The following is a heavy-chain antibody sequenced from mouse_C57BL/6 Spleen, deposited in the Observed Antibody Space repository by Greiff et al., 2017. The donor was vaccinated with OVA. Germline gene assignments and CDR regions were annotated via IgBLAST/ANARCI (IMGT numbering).Heavy chain of an antibody. CDR3: ARRGDSSGPAWFAY. CDR2: INPNNGGT. Sequence: EVQLQQSGPELVKPGASVKIPCKASGYTFTDYNMDWVKQSHGKSLEWIGDINPNNGGTIYNQKFKGKATLTVDKSSSTAYMELRSLTSEDTAVYYSARRGDSSGPAWFAYWGQGTLVTVSA. D-gene: IGHD3-2*02. CDR1: GYTFTDYN. J-gene: IGHJ3*01. V-gene: IGHV1-18*01.